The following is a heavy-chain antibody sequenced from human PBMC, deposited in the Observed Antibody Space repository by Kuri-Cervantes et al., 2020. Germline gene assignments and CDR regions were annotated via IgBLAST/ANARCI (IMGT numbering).Heavy chain of an antibody. CDR2: ISYDGGKK. D-gene: IGHD3-3*01. CDR1: GFALGDYS. J-gene: IGHJ4*02. CDR3: ARSFVGYDFWSGYYDQ. V-gene: IGHV3-30-3*01. Sequence: GESLKISCAASGFALGDYSMHWVRQAPGKGLEWVAVISYDGGKKDSADSVKGRFTISRDNIRNTLYLQMNSLRAEDTAVYYCARSFVGYDFWSGYYDQWGQGILVTVSS.